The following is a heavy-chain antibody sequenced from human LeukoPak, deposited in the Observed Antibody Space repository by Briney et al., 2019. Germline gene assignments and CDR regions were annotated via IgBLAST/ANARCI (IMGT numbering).Heavy chain of an antibody. CDR3: ARGQGLRFLEWVPRYYFDY. Sequence: SETLSLTCAVYGGSFSGYYWSWIRQPPGKGLEWVGEINHSGSTNYNPSLKSRVTIPVDTSKNQFSLKLSSVTAADTAVYYCARGQGLRFLEWVPRYYFDYWGQGTLVTVSS. CDR1: GGSFSGYY. J-gene: IGHJ4*02. CDR2: INHSGST. V-gene: IGHV4-34*01. D-gene: IGHD3-3*01.